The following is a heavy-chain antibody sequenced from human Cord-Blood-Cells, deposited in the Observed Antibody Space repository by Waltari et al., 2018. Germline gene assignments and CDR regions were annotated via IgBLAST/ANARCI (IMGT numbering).Heavy chain of an antibody. CDR3: ARGLRYYGSGSYYNYYYYYMDV. CDR2: IYTSGST. CDR1: GGSISSYY. J-gene: IGHJ6*03. D-gene: IGHD3-10*01. V-gene: IGHV4-4*07. Sequence: QVQLQESGPGLVKPSETLSLTCTVSGGSISSYYWSWIRQPAGKGLEWIGRIYTSGSTNYNPSPKGRVTMAVDTSKSQFSLKLSSVTAADTAVYYCARGLRYYGSGSYYNYYYYYMDVWGKGTTVTVSS.